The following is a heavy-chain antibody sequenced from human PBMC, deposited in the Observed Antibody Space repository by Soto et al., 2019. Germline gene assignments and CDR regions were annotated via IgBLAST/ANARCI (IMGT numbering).Heavy chain of an antibody. Sequence: LETLSLTCTVSGGSISSYYWSWLRQPPGKGLEWIGYMHNSGSTKYNPSLKSRVTISADTSKNQFSLKLSSVTAADSAVYYCARGHYDFWSGYFATIDYWGQGTLVTVSS. CDR2: MHNSGST. V-gene: IGHV4-59*08. CDR1: GGSISSYY. CDR3: ARGHYDFWSGYFATIDY. J-gene: IGHJ4*02. D-gene: IGHD3-3*01.